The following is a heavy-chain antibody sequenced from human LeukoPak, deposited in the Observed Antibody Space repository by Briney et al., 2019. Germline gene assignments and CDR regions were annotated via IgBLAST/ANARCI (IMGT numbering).Heavy chain of an antibody. V-gene: IGHV5-10-1*01. J-gene: IGHJ5*02. D-gene: IGHD6-13*01. CDR3: ARHLTSTMAAAVT. CDR1: GYSFTSYW. Sequence: GESLKISCKGSGYSFTSYWISWVRQMPGKGLEWMGRIDPSDSYTNYSPSFQGHVTISADKSISTAYLQWSSLKASDTAMYYCARHLTSTMAAAVTWGQGTLVTVSS. CDR2: IDPSDSYT.